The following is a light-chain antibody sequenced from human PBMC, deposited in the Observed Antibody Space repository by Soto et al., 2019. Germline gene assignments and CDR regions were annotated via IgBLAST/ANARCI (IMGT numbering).Light chain of an antibody. CDR1: QSISSY. J-gene: IGKJ1*01. Sequence: DIQMTQSPSSLSASVGDRVTITCRAGQSISSYLNWYQQKPGKAPKRLIYAESSLQSGVPSRFSGSGSRTVSALNNSNLQPEDFATYYCLRSYSTPWTFGQRTKGEIK. CDR3: LRSYSTPWT. V-gene: IGKV1-39*01. CDR2: AES.